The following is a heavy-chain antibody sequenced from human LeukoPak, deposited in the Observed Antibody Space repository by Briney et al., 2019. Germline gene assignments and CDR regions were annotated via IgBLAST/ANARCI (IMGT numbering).Heavy chain of an antibody. CDR1: GGSISSGDYY. V-gene: IGHV4-30-4*01. CDR2: IYYSGST. Sequence: SQTLSLTCTVSGGSISSGDYYWSWIRQPPGKGLEWIGYIYYSGSTYYNPSLKSRVTISVDTSKNQFSLKLNSVTAADTAVYYCARVNRYYYYYGTDVWGQGTTVTVSS. CDR3: ARVNRYYYYYGTDV. D-gene: IGHD1-14*01. J-gene: IGHJ6*02.